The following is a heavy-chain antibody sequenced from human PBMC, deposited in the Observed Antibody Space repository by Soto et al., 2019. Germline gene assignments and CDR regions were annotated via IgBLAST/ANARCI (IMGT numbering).Heavy chain of an antibody. CDR1: GATFTSYA. Sequence: QVQLVQSGAEVKKPGSSVKVSCKASGATFTSYAISWVHQALGQGLEWMGGIIPIFGTANYAQKFQGRVTITADESTSTAYMELSSLRSEDTAVYYCARGYSSSPAGKYYFDYWGQGTLVTVSS. V-gene: IGHV1-69*01. D-gene: IGHD6-6*01. CDR2: IIPIFGTA. CDR3: ARGYSSSPAGKYYFDY. J-gene: IGHJ4*02.